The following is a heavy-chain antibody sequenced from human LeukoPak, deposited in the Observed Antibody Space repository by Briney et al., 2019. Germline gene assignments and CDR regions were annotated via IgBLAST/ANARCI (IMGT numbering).Heavy chain of an antibody. Sequence: EASVKVSCKASGGTFSSYAISWVRQAPGQGLEWMGGIIPIFGTANYAQKFQGRVTITADKSTSTAYMELSSLRSEDTAVYYCAREADYDYVWGSYCSWDYWGQGTLVTVSS. CDR3: AREADYDYVWGSYCSWDY. J-gene: IGHJ4*02. D-gene: IGHD3-16*02. CDR2: IIPIFGTA. V-gene: IGHV1-69*06. CDR1: GGTFSSYA.